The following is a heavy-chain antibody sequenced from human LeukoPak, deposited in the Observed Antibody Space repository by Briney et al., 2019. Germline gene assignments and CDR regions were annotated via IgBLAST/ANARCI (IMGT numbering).Heavy chain of an antibody. CDR3: VKERGPFDAFDI. CDR2: IWSDGNNK. V-gene: IGHV3-33*06. Sequence: GGSLRLSCAATGFTFSTYGMHWVRQAPGKGLEWVAVIWSDGNNKFYADSVKGRFTFSRDNSRNTLSLQMNSLRAEDTAIYYCVKERGPFDAFDIGGQGTMVPVSS. CDR1: GFTFSTYG. J-gene: IGHJ3*02.